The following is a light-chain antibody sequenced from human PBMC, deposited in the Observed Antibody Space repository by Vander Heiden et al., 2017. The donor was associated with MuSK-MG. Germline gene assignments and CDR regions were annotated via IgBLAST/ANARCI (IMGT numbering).Light chain of an antibody. CDR1: SSNLGGND. J-gene: IGLJ2*01. CDR2: RNK. CDR3: AAWDDSRSGQL. Sequence: QSVLTQPPSASGTPGQRVTISCSGRSSNLGGNDEYWYQQRPGAAPRLLIYRNKQRPSGVPDRFCGSKSGTAATLAISGLQSEDEADYYCAAWDDSRSGQLFGGGTKLTVL. V-gene: IGLV1-47*01.